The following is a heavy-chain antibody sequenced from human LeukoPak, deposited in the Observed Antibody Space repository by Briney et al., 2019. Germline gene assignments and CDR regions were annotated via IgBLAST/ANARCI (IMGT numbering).Heavy chain of an antibody. Sequence: KSSETLSLTCTVSGDSISSYSWSWIRQPPGKGLEWIGYVYYSGSTDYNPSLKSRVTISADTSKNQFSLKVRSVTAADTAVYYCARDPPQPGITAAGYFDLWGRGTLVTVSS. CDR2: VYYSGST. J-gene: IGHJ2*01. D-gene: IGHD6-13*01. CDR3: ARDPPQPGITAAGYFDL. V-gene: IGHV4-59*01. CDR1: GDSISSYS.